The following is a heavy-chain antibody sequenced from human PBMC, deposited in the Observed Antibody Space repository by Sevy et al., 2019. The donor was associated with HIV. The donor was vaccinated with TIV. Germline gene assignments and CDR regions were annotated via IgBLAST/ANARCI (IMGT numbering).Heavy chain of an antibody. CDR1: GFIFSSNE. J-gene: IGHJ6*02. D-gene: IGHD5-18*01. CDR3: AKVSVDTNFYGMDV. V-gene: IGHV3-48*03. CDR2: IGSSGSPI. Sequence: GGSLRLSCAASGFIFSSNEMNWVRQAPGKGLEWVSYIGSSGSPIYYADSVKGRFTISRGNAKNSLYLQMNSLRAEDTAVYYCAKVSVDTNFYGMDVWGQGTTVTVSS.